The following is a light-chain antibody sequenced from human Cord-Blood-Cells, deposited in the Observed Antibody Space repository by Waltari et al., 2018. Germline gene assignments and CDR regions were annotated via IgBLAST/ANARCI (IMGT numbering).Light chain of an antibody. V-gene: IGKV3-20*01. CDR3: QQYSSSPFT. CDR1: QCVGSSY. J-gene: IGKJ3*01. CDR2: GAS. Sequence: IVLTQYPATLSLSPAERATLSCSASQCVGSSYLAWYQQKPGQAPRLLIYGASSRATGIPDRFSGSGSGTDFTLTISSLQPEDFAVYYCQQYSSSPFTFGPGTKVDIK.